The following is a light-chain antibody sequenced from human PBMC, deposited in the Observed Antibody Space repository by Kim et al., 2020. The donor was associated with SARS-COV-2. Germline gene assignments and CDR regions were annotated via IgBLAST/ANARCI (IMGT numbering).Light chain of an antibody. Sequence: APGKTATVACGGDNIGTKSVHWYQQRPGQAPLLVIYYENYRPSGISERFSGSSSGNTATLTITRVEAGDEADYFCQVWDTSSDHPVFGGGTQLTVL. CDR1: NIGTKS. J-gene: IGLJ3*02. CDR3: QVWDTSSDHPV. CDR2: YEN. V-gene: IGLV3-21*04.